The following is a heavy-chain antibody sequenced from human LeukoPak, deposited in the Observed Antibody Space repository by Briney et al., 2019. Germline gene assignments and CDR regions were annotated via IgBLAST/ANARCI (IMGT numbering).Heavy chain of an antibody. V-gene: IGHV3-48*01. D-gene: IGHD1-26*01. CDR3: AKGVVGVTPGAQGEFDY. CDR2: ISSSSDTI. CDR1: GFTFGPYT. J-gene: IGHJ4*02. Sequence: GGSLRLSCAASGFTFGPYTMNWVRQAPGKGLEWVSYISSSSDTIYYADSVKGRFTISRDNSKNTLYLQMNSLRAEDTAVYYCAKGVVGVTPGAQGEFDYWGQGTLVTVSS.